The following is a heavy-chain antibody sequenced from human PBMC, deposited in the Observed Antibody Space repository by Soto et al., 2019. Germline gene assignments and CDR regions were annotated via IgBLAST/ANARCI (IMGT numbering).Heavy chain of an antibody. CDR1: GFTFSSYA. CDR2: ISGSGGST. D-gene: IGHD6-13*01. V-gene: IGHV3-23*01. CDR3: ASQTAYSSSWFDY. J-gene: IGHJ4*02. Sequence: GGSLRLSCGASGFTFSSYAMSWVRQAPGKGLEWVSGISGSGGSTHYVDSVKGRFTISRDNSKNTVYLQMNSLRPEDTAVYYCASQTAYSSSWFDYWGQGTRVTVSS.